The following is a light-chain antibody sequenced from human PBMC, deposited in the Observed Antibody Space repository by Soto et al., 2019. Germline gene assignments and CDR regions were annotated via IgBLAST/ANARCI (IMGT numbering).Light chain of an antibody. CDR1: QSVSNHY. V-gene: IGKV3-20*01. CDR3: QQYGSSGT. J-gene: IGKJ1*01. Sequence: EIVLTQSPGTLSLSPGEIATLSCRDSQSVSNHYLAWYQQKPGQAPRLLIYGASNRATGIPDRFSGSGSGTDFTLTIRRLEPEDFAVYYCQQYGSSGTFGQGTKVDIK. CDR2: GAS.